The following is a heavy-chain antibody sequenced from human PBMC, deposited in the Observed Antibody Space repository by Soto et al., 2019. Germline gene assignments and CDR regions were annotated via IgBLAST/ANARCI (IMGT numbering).Heavy chain of an antibody. CDR2: IYYSGST. CDR1: GGSISSGGYY. Sequence: PSETLSLTCTVSGGSISSGGYYWSWIRHPPGKGLEWIGYIYYSGSTYYNPSLKSRVTISVDTSKNQFSLKLSSVTAADTAVYYCARGRGVDIVATSNTLFDYWGQGAPATVSS. D-gene: IGHD5-12*01. CDR3: ARGRGVDIVATSNTLFDY. V-gene: IGHV4-30-4*01. J-gene: IGHJ4*02.